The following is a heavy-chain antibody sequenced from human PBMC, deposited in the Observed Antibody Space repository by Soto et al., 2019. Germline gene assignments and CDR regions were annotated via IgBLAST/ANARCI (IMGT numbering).Heavy chain of an antibody. D-gene: IGHD6-19*01. CDR3: ASSGNYYYYYGMDV. CDR2: IYYSGST. CDR1: GGSISSYY. Sequence: TSETLSLTCTVSGGSISSYYWSWIRQPPGKGLEWNGYIYYSGSTNYNPSLKSRVTISVDTSKNQFSLKLSSVTAADTAVYYCASSGNYYYYYGMDVWGQGTTVTVSS. V-gene: IGHV4-59*01. J-gene: IGHJ6*02.